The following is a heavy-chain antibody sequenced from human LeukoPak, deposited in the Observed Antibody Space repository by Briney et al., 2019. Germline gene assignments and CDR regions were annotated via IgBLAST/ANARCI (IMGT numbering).Heavy chain of an antibody. CDR3: AKPPNWNYYYFDY. D-gene: IGHD1-7*01. CDR2: IIPIFGTA. J-gene: IGHJ4*02. CDR1: GGTFSSYA. Sequence: ASVKVSCKASGGTFSSYAISWVRQAPGQGLEWMGGIIPIFGTANYAQKFQGRVTITADESTSTAYMELSSLRSEDTAVYYCAKPPNWNYYYFDYWGQGTLVTVSS. V-gene: IGHV1-69*13.